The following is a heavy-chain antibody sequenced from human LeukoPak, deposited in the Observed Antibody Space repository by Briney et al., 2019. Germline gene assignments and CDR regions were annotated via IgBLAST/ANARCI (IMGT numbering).Heavy chain of an antibody. D-gene: IGHD6-6*01. J-gene: IGHJ4*02. CDR2: ISSSGSTI. V-gene: IGHV3-48*03. CDR1: GFTFSSYE. Sequence: PGGSLRLSCAASGFTFSSYEMNWVRQAPGKGLEWVSYISSSGSTIYYADSVKGRFTISRDNAKNSLYLQMNSLRAEDTALYYCARIGYSSSSFDYWGQGTLVTVSS. CDR3: ARIGYSSSSFDY.